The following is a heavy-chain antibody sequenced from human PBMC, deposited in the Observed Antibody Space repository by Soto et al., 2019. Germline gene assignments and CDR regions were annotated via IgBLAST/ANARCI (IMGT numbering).Heavy chain of an antibody. V-gene: IGHV4-4*07. CDR2: IYTSGST. Sequence: QVQLQESGPGLVKPSETLSLTCTVSGGSISSYYWSWIRQPAGKGLEWIGRIYTSGSTNYNPSLQRRVTMSVDTSQNQFSLKLSSVTAADTAVSYCARERAGWNSVGWFAPWGQGTLVTVSS. CDR3: ARERAGWNSVGWFAP. J-gene: IGHJ5*02. CDR1: GGSISSYY. D-gene: IGHD1-7*01.